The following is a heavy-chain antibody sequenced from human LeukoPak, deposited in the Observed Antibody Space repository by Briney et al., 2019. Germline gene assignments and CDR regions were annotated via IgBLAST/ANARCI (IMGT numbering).Heavy chain of an antibody. Sequence: ASVKVSCKASGYTFTSYAIHWVRQAPGQRLEWMGWISAGNGNTKYSQNLQGRVTSISNTSATTAFMELSSLRSEDAAVYYCARDSGSGSNDYWGQGTLVTVSS. CDR1: GYTFTSYA. CDR2: ISAGNGNT. D-gene: IGHD1-26*01. J-gene: IGHJ4*02. V-gene: IGHV1-3*01. CDR3: ARDSGSGSNDY.